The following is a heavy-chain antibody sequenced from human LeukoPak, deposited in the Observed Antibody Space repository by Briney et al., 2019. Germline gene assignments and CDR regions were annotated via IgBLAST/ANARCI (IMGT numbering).Heavy chain of an antibody. V-gene: IGHV3-23*01. CDR1: GFTFSSYA. Sequence: PVGSLGLSCAASGFTFSSYAMSWVRQAPGKGLKWVSAISGSGGSTYYADSVKGRFTISRDNSKNTLYLQMNSLRAEDTAVYYCAKVGIVVVVADDYFDYWGQGTLVTVSS. CDR2: ISGSGGST. CDR3: AKVGIVVVVADDYFDY. D-gene: IGHD2-15*01. J-gene: IGHJ4*02.